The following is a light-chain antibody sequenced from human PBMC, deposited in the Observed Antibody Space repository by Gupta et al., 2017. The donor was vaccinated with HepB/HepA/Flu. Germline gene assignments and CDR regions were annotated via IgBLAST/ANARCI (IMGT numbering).Light chain of an antibody. CDR2: DAS. CDR3: QQRCSWPLT. J-gene: IGKJ5*01. V-gene: IGKV3-11*01. Sequence: EIALTQSPATLSLSPGESGTLPCRASQGVSRYLAWYQQKPGLAPRLLIYDASKRAAGIPARFSGSGSGTDFTLTISSLEPEDFAVYYCQQRCSWPLTFGQGTRLEMK. CDR1: QGVSRY.